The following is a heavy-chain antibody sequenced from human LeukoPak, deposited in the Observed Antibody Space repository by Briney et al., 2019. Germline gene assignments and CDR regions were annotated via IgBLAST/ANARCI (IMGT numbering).Heavy chain of an antibody. J-gene: IGHJ4*02. CDR3: ASGKELAFSLAD. D-gene: IGHD1-26*01. Sequence: PSETLSLTCTVSGGSISSYYWSWIRQPARKGLEWIGRIHTSGDTNYNPSLKSRVTMSVDTSKNQFSLNLSSVTAADTAVYYCASGKELAFSLADWGQGTLVAVSS. CDR1: GGSISSYY. CDR2: IHTSGDT. V-gene: IGHV4-4*07.